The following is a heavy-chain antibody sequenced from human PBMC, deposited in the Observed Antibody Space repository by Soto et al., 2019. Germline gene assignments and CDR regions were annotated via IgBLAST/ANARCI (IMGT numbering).Heavy chain of an antibody. J-gene: IGHJ5*02. Sequence: ASETLSLTCTVSGGSISSGGYYLSWIRQHPGKVLEWIGYIYYSGSTYYNPSLKSRVTISVDTSKNQFSLKLSSVTAADTAVYYCARDSNTSWFDPWGQGTLVTVSS. V-gene: IGHV4-31*03. D-gene: IGHD3-16*01. CDR3: ARDSNTSWFDP. CDR2: IYYSGST. CDR1: GGSISSGGYY.